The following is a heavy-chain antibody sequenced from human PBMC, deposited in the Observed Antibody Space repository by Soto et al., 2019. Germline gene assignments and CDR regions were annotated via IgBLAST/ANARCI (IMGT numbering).Heavy chain of an antibody. D-gene: IGHD3-16*01. CDR1: GFTFSSYS. CDR3: ARDRPGGFFDY. Sequence: GGSLRLSCAASGFTFSSYSMNWVRQAPGKRLEWVANIRQNRNMVEYAESVKGRVAISRDNANNLVYLHMNSLGTEDTAVYFCARDRPGGFFDYWGQGTLVTVSS. J-gene: IGHJ4*02. CDR2: IRQNRNMV. V-gene: IGHV3-7*01.